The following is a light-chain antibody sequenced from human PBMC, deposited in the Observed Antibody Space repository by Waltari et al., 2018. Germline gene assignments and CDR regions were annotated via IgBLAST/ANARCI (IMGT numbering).Light chain of an antibody. V-gene: IGKV1-9*01. CDR1: QGISSY. J-gene: IGKJ1*01. CDR2: AAS. Sequence: IQLTQSPSSLYASVGDRVTLTCRASQGISSYLAWYQQKPGKAPKLLIYAASTLQSGVPSRFSGSGSGTDFTLTISSLQPEDFATYYCQQLNSYPWTFGQGTKVEIK. CDR3: QQLNSYPWT.